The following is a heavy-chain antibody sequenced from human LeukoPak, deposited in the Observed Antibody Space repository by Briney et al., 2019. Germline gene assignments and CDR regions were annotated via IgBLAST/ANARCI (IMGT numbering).Heavy chain of an antibody. D-gene: IGHD6-19*01. Sequence: PSETLSLTCAVYGGSFSGYYWSWIRQPPGKGLEWIGEINHSGSTNYNPSLKSRVTISVDTSKNQFSLKLSSVTAADTAVYYRASTPDSSGWYGYYFDYWGQGTLVTVSS. CDR2: INHSGST. V-gene: IGHV4-34*01. CDR3: ASTPDSSGWYGYYFDY. CDR1: GGSFSGYY. J-gene: IGHJ4*02.